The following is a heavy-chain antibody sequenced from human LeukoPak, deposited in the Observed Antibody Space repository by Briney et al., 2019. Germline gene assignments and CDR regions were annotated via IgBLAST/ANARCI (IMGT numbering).Heavy chain of an antibody. Sequence: ASVKVSCKASGYTFTGYYMHWVRQAPGQGLEWMGIINPSGGSTSYAQKFQGRVTMTRDTSTSTVYMELSSLRSEDTAVYYCAQTVGISGYSYGDKGIAAAGFDYWGQGTLVTVSS. CDR2: INPSGGST. CDR3: AQTVGISGYSYGDKGIAAAGFDY. J-gene: IGHJ4*02. D-gene: IGHD6-13*01. CDR1: GYTFTGYY. V-gene: IGHV1-46*01.